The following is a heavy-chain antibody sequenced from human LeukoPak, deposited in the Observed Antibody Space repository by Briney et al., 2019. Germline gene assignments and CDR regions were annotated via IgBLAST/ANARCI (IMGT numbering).Heavy chain of an antibody. V-gene: IGHV4-59*01. D-gene: IGHD6-6*01. Sequence: PSETLSLTCTVSGGSISSYYWSWIRQPPGKGLEWIGYIYYSGSTNYSPSLKSRVTISVDTSKNQFSLKLSPVTAAVTAVHHCARASSSDYYYYGMDVWGQGTTVTVSS. CDR2: IYYSGST. CDR3: ARASSSDYYYYGMDV. J-gene: IGHJ6*02. CDR1: GGSISSYY.